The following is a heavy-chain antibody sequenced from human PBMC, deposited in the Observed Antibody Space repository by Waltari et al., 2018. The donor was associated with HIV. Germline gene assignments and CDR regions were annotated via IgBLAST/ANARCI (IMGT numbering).Heavy chain of an antibody. CDR1: GFTFSSYG. CDR3: AKDTGYFDL. Sequence: QVQLVESGGGVVQPGRSLRLSCAASGFTFSSYGMHWVRQAPGKGLEWVAVIWYDGSNKYYADSVKGRFTISRDNSKNTLYLQMNSLRAEDTAMYYCAKDTGYFDLWGRGTLVTVSS. CDR2: IWYDGSNK. J-gene: IGHJ2*01. V-gene: IGHV3-30*18.